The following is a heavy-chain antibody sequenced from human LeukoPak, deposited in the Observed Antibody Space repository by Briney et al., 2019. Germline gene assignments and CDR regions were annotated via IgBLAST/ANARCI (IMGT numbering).Heavy chain of an antibody. CDR2: IYTGGNT. J-gene: IGHJ4*02. V-gene: IGHV4-61*02. Sequence: TLSLTCTVSGGSISSGSYYWSWIRQAAGKGVEWIGRIYTGGNTNYNPSLKSRVTISVDTSKNQFSLKLSSVTAADTAVYYCARDKRGGSPYYFDYWGQGTLVTVSS. D-gene: IGHD2-15*01. CDR3: ARDKRGGSPYYFDY. CDR1: GGSISSGSYY.